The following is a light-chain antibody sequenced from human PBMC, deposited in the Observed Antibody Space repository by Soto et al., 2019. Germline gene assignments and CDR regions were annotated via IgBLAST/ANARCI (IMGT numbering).Light chain of an antibody. Sequence: QSVLTQPASVSGSPRQSITISCTGTSSDVGSGNVVSWYQHYPGKAPQLMIYEGFKRPSGVSSRFSGSKSGNTASLTISGLQAEDEAEYYCCSHAGRNTYVFGTGTKGTVL. V-gene: IGLV2-23*01. CDR2: EGF. CDR1: SSDVGSGNV. CDR3: CSHAGRNTYV. J-gene: IGLJ1*01.